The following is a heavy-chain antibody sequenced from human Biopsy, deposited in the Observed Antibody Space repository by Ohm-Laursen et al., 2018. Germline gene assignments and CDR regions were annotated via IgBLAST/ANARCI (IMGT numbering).Heavy chain of an antibody. CDR3: AREAIGYQLPCDD. J-gene: IGHJ4*02. V-gene: IGHV1-69*11. Sequence: SVKVSCKPPTGTFNSYGIIWVRQAPGQGLEWMGRIIPILRTTAYAQTFLGRVTIAADSPTSTVDMELTSLTSDDTAVYFCAREAIGYQLPCDDWGQGTLVTVSS. D-gene: IGHD2-2*01. CDR1: TGTFNSYG. CDR2: IIPILRTT.